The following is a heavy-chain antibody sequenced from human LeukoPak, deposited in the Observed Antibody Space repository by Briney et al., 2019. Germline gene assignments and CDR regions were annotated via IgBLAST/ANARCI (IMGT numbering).Heavy chain of an antibody. V-gene: IGHV1-8*03. Sequence: ASVKVSCKASGYTFTSYVINWVRQATGHGLEWMGWMNPSSGNTGYAQKFQGRVTITRNTSISTAYMELSSLRSEDTAVYYCARGVTIFGVVISHYYYYMDVWGKGTTVTVSS. CDR1: GYTFTSYV. J-gene: IGHJ6*03. CDR2: MNPSSGNT. CDR3: ARGVTIFGVVISHYYYYMDV. D-gene: IGHD3-3*01.